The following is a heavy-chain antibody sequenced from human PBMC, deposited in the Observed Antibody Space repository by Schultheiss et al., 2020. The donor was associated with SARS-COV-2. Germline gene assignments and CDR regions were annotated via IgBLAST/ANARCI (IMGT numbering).Heavy chain of an antibody. Sequence: ASVKVSCKASGGTFSSYAISWVRQAPGQGLEWMGWISAYNGNTNYAQKLQGRVTMTTDTSTSTAYMELRSLRSDDTAVYYCARTTGPCYYYMDVWGKGTTVTVSS. V-gene: IGHV1-18*01. CDR2: ISAYNGNT. CDR1: GGTFSSYA. J-gene: IGHJ6*03. CDR3: ARTTGPCYYYMDV. D-gene: IGHD2-8*02.